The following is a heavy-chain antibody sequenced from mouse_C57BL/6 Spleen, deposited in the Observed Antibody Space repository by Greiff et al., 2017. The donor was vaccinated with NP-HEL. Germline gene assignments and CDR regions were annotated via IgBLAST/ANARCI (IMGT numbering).Heavy chain of an antibody. CDR1: GYTFTSYG. D-gene: IGHD1-1*01. CDR2: IYPRSGNT. CDR3: ARLGYYGSSCRGYAMDD. J-gene: IGHJ4*01. V-gene: IGHV1-81*01. Sequence: VQLQQSGAELARPGASVKLSCKASGYTFTSYGISWVKQRTGQGLEWIGEIYPRSGNTYYNEKFKGKATLTADKSSSTAYMELRSLTSEDSAVYFCARLGYYGSSCRGYAMDDWGQGTSVTVSS.